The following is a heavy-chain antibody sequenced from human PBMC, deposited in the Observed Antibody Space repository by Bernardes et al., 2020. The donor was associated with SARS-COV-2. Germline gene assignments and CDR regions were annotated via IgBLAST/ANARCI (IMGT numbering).Heavy chain of an antibody. CDR2: IWYDGSNK. CDR1: GFTFSSYG. D-gene: IGHD3-3*01. Sequence: GGALRLSCAASGFTFSSYGMHWVRQAPGKGLEWVAVIWYDGSNKYYVDSVKGRFTISRDNAKNSLYLQMNSLRAEDTAVYYCARDFPYYDFWSGGKYYYYYYGMDVWGQGTTVTVSS. V-gene: IGHV3-33*01. CDR3: ARDFPYYDFWSGGKYYYYYYGMDV. J-gene: IGHJ6*02.